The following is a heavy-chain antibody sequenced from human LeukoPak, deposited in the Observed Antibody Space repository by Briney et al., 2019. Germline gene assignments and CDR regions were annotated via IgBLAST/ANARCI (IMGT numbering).Heavy chain of an antibody. CDR1: GFTFSSYG. D-gene: IGHD1-26*01. CDR2: IRYDGRNK. CDR3: AKDSARKSIAGSTTRGVNDY. J-gene: IGHJ4*02. V-gene: IGHV3-30*02. Sequence: GGSLRLSCGASGFTFSSYGMHWVRQAPGKGLEWVAFIRYDGRNKYYAESVKGRFTISRDNSKNTLYLQMNSLRAEDTAVYYCAKDSARKSIAGSTTRGVNDYWGQGTLVTVSS.